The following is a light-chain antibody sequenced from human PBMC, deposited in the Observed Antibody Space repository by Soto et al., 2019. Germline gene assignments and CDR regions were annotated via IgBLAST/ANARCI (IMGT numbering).Light chain of an antibody. CDR3: QPGSNWPEYT. J-gene: IGKJ2*01. Sequence: EIVLTQSPATLSLSPGERATLSCRASQSVSSYLAWYQHKPGQAPRLLIYDESNRATGIPARFGGSGSGTDFTLTISSLEPEDVPVYYDQPGSNWPEYTFGQSTKVEIK. CDR2: DES. V-gene: IGKV3-11*01. CDR1: QSVSSY.